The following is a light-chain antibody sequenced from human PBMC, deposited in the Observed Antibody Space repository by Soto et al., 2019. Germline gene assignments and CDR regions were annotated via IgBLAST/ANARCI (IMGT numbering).Light chain of an antibody. V-gene: IGLV4-69*01. CDR1: SGHNSYA. CDR3: QTWSTDIRV. CDR2: LNSDGSH. Sequence: QLVLTQPPSASASLGASVKLTCTLSSGHNSYAIAWHQQQPEKGPRYLMKLNSDGSHSKGDGIPDRFSGSSSGAERYLTIPRLQSEDEADYYCQTWSTDIRVFGGGTKVTVL. J-gene: IGLJ3*02.